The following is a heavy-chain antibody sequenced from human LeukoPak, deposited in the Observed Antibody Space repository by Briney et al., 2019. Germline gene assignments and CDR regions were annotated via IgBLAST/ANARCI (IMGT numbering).Heavy chain of an antibody. CDR1: GVSISSYY. Sequence: SETLSLTCTVSGVSISSYYWSWIRQPAGKGLEWIGEINHSGSTNYNPSLKSRVTISVDASKNQFSLKLTSVTAADTAVYYCASPWFDPWGQGTLVTVSS. CDR2: INHSGST. V-gene: IGHV4-34*01. CDR3: ASPWFDP. J-gene: IGHJ5*02.